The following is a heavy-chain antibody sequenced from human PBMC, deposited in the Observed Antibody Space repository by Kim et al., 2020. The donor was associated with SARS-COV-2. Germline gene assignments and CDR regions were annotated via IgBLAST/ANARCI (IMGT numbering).Heavy chain of an antibody. J-gene: IGHJ4*02. Sequence: SETLSLTCTVSGDSINNYYWSWLRQPPGKGLEWIGYIYNSGSTSYNPSLKSRVTISLDTSKNQFSLKLGSVSAADTAVYYCARAPILYYFDYWGQGTLVT. CDR2: IYNSGST. D-gene: IGHD2-15*01. CDR3: ARAPILYYFDY. V-gene: IGHV4-59*01. CDR1: GDSINNYY.